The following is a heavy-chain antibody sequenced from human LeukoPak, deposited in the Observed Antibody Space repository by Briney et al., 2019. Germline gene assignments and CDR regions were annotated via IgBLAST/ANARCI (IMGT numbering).Heavy chain of an antibody. CDR2: ISDSGST. CDR1: GGSLSTHH. CDR3: ARGYDSSAYYPFNY. J-gene: IGHJ4*02. Sequence: SETLSLTCVVSGGSLSTHHWSWIRQSPGRGLEWIGYISDSGSTNYNSSLKSRVTISVDTSKNQFSLTLSSVTAADTAVYYCARGYDSSAYYPFNYWGQGTLVTVSS. V-gene: IGHV4-59*11. D-gene: IGHD3-22*01.